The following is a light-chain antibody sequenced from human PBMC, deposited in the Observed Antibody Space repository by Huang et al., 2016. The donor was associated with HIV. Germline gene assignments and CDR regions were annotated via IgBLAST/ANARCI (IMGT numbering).Light chain of an antibody. V-gene: IGKV4-1*01. CDR3: QQYFSHVRT. CDR1: QTVLHGHNNKNA. CDR2: WAS. Sequence: DIVMTQSPDSLAVSLGERATINCKSSQTVLHGHNNKNALAWYQQKPGQPPKLLIYWASTRESGVHDRFSGSGSGTDFTLTISSLQAEDVAVYYCQQYFSHVRTFGQGSKVEIK. J-gene: IGKJ1*01.